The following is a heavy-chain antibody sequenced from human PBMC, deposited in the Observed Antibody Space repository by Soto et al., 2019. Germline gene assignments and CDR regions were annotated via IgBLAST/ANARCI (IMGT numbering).Heavy chain of an antibody. V-gene: IGHV3-30*18. Sequence: QVQLVESGGGVVQPGRSLRLSCAASRFTFSSYGMHWVRQAPGKGLEWVAVISYDGSHKYYADSVEGRFTISRDNSKNTLYLQMDRLRAEDTAVYYCAKALTDTTGAVCDYWGQGTLVTVSS. CDR3: AKALTDTTGAVCDY. CDR1: RFTFSSYG. D-gene: IGHD1-20*01. J-gene: IGHJ4*02. CDR2: ISYDGSHK.